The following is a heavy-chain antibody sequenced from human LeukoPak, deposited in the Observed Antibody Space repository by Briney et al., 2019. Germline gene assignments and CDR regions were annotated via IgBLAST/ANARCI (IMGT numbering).Heavy chain of an antibody. CDR2: INPSGGST. CDR3: ASSERSYYGMDV. V-gene: IGHV1-46*01. D-gene: IGHD1-1*01. Sequence: ASVKVSCKASGGTFSSYAISWVRQAPGQGLEWMGIINPSGGSTSYAQKFQGRVTMTRDTSTSTVYMELSSLRSEDTAVYYCASSERSYYGMDVWGKGTTVTVSS. CDR1: GGTFSSYA. J-gene: IGHJ6*04.